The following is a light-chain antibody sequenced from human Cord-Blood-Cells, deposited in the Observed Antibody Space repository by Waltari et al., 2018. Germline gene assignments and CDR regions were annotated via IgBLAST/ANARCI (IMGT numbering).Light chain of an antibody. J-gene: IGLJ1*01. V-gene: IGLV2-23*01. CDR2: EGS. Sequence: QPALTQPASVSGSPGQSITISCTGTSSAVGSYNLVSWYQPHPGKAPKLMIYEGSKRPSGVSNRFSGSKSGNTASLTISGLQAEDEADYYCCSYAGSSTYVFGTGTKVTVL. CDR3: CSYAGSSTYV. CDR1: SSAVGSYNL.